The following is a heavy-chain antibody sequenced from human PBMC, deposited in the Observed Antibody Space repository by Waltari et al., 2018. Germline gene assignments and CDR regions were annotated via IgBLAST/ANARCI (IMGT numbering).Heavy chain of an antibody. V-gene: IGHV3-7*01. J-gene: IGHJ3*02. CDR3: ARGDSWAFDI. Sequence: ELQLVESGGGLVQPGRSLNLSCSASGFFFNNYWRCWVRQAPGKGLGWVANINQYGSEEHYVDSAKGRFTISRDNAKNAVYLQMNSLSAGDTSVYYCARGDSWAFDIWGQGTMVTVAS. CDR2: INQYGSEE. D-gene: IGHD4-4*01. CDR1: GFFFNNYW.